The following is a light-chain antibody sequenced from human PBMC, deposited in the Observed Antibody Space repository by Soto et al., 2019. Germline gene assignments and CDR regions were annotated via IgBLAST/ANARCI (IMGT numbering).Light chain of an antibody. CDR3: QHYKMYYPWT. Sequence: DIQITQSPSTVSAYVGDSVTITCRASQSITTWLAWYQQTPGKATKLLIYDVSSLQSGVPSRFSGSGSGTEFTLTISSLQPDDFADYYCQHYKMYYPWTFGQGTKVDIK. V-gene: IGKV1-5*01. CDR1: QSITTW. J-gene: IGKJ1*01. CDR2: DVS.